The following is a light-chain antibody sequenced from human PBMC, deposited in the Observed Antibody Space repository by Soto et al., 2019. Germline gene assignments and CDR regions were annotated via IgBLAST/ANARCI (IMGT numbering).Light chain of an antibody. CDR3: QQYGSPPYT. V-gene: IGKV3-20*01. Sequence: EIGLTQSPGTLSLSPGERATLSCRASQSVSSSYLAWYQQKPGQAPRLLIYGASSRATGIPDRFSGSGSGTDFTLTISRLEPEDFAVYYCQQYGSPPYTFGQGTKLEIK. J-gene: IGKJ2*01. CDR1: QSVSSSY. CDR2: GAS.